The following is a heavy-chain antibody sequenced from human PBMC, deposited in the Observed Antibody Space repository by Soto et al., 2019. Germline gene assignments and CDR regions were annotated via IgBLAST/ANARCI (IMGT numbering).Heavy chain of an antibody. J-gene: IGHJ2*01. CDR3: ARDRLGILDWYFDL. V-gene: IGHV3-33*01. CDR2: IWYEGSNK. Sequence: QVQLVESGGGVVQPGRSLRLSCAASGFTFSSYGMHWVRQAPGKWLEWVAVIWYEGSNKYYADSVKGRFTISRDNSKSTLYLQMNSLGAEDTAVYYCARDRLGILDWYFDLWGRGTLVTVSS. CDR1: GFTFSSYG. D-gene: IGHD7-27*01.